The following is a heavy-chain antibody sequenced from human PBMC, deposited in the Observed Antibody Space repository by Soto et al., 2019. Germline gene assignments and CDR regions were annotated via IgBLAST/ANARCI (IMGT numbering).Heavy chain of an antibody. CDR3: ARQGGSLNYYYYGMDD. CDR2: IYPGDSDT. Sequence: GESLKISCKGSGYSFTSYWIGWVRQMPGKGLKWMGIIYPGDSDTRYSPSFQGQVTISADKSISTAYLQWSSLKASDTAMYYCARQGGSLNYYYYGMDDWGQGTTVTVSS. J-gene: IGHJ6*01. CDR1: GYSFTSYW. D-gene: IGHD1-26*01. V-gene: IGHV5-51*01.